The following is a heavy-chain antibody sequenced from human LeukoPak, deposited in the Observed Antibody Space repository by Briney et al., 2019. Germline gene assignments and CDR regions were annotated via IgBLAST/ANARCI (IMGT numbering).Heavy chain of an antibody. J-gene: IGHJ4*02. CDR1: GGSISSYY. CDR2: TYTSGST. Sequence: PSETLSLTCTVSGGSISSYYWGWIRQPAGKGLEWMGRTYTSGSTNYNPSLKSRVTMSVDTSKNQFSLKLSSVTAADTAVYYCAKYCSSTSCYDRKGFDYWGPGTLVTVSS. V-gene: IGHV4-4*07. CDR3: AKYCSSTSCYDRKGFDY. D-gene: IGHD2-2*01.